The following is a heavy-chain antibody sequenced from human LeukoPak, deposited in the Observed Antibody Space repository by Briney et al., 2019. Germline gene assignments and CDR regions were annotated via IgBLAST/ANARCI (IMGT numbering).Heavy chain of an antibody. Sequence: GGSLRLSCAASGFTFSNYAMNWVRQAPGKGLEWVAFIRYDGSRTYYTDSVKGRFTISRDNSNNTLYLQMNSLRPEDTAVYFCAKDRSWGMNSAEYWGQGTLVTVSS. CDR1: GFTFSNYA. J-gene: IGHJ4*02. D-gene: IGHD7-27*01. CDR3: AKDRSWGMNSAEY. CDR2: IRYDGSRT. V-gene: IGHV3-30*02.